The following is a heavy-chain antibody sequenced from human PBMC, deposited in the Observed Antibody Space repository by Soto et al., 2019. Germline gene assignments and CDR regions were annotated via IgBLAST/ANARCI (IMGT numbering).Heavy chain of an antibody. CDR1: GGSISSYY. CDR3: ARQTAGRGELSLPDFDY. J-gene: IGHJ4*02. V-gene: IGHV4-59*08. D-gene: IGHD3-16*02. Sequence: QVQLQESGPGLVKPSETLSLTCTVSGGSISSYYWSWIRQPPGKGLEWIGYIYYSGSTNYNPSLKSRVTISVDTSKNQFSLKLSSVTAADTAVYYCARQTAGRGELSLPDFDYWGQGTLVTVSS. CDR2: IYYSGST.